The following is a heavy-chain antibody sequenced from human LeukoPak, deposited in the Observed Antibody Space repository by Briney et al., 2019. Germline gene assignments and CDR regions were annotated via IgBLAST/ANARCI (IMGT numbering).Heavy chain of an antibody. CDR3: AKESPLYSSSWTEVHY. D-gene: IGHD6-13*01. CDR1: GFTFSSYG. CDR2: IRYDGSNK. V-gene: IGHV3-30*02. J-gene: IGHJ4*02. Sequence: GGSLRLSCAASGFTFSSYGMHWVRRAPGKGLEWVAFIRYDGSNKYYADSVKGRFTISRDNSKNTLYLQMNSLRAEDTAVYYCAKESPLYSSSWTEVHYWGQGTLVTVSS.